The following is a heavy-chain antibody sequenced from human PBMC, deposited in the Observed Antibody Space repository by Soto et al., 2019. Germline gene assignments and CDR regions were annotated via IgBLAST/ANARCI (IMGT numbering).Heavy chain of an antibody. V-gene: IGHV4-4*07. Sequence: XETLSLTCTVSGASISGFYWSWIRKSAGKGLEWIGRIYATGTTDYNPSLKSRVMMSVDTSKKQFSLKLRSVTAADTAVYYCVRDGKKTLRDWFDPWGQGISVTVSS. D-gene: IGHD1-1*01. J-gene: IGHJ5*02. CDR1: GASISGFY. CDR2: IYATGTT. CDR3: VRDGKKTLRDWFDP.